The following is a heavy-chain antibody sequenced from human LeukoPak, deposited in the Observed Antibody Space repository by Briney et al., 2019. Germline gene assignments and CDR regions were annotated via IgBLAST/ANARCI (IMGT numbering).Heavy chain of an antibody. CDR2: IYHNGNT. V-gene: IGHV4-38-2*02. CDR3: ARIEAVTRGYNHAYYFDY. CDR1: TYSISSGYY. D-gene: IGHD5-18*01. J-gene: IGHJ4*02. Sequence: SETLSLTCTVSTYSISSGYYWGWIRQPPGKGLEWIGNIYHNGNTYYNPSLKGRVTISVDTSKKQFSLKLRTATAADTAVYYCARIEAVTRGYNHAYYFDYWGQGTLVTVSS.